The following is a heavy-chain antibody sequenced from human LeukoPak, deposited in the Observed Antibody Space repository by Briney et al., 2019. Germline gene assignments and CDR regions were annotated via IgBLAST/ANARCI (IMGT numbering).Heavy chain of an antibody. CDR3: ATHSSSWYQEFDY. D-gene: IGHD6-13*01. J-gene: IGHJ4*02. Sequence: GGSLRLSCAASGFTFSNYAMAWVRQAPGKEPEWVSVITGGGGDTYHIDSVKGRFTISRDNSKNTLYLPMNSLRAEDTAVYYCATHSSSWYQEFDYWGQGTLVTVSS. V-gene: IGHV3-23*01. CDR1: GFTFSNYA. CDR2: ITGGGGDT.